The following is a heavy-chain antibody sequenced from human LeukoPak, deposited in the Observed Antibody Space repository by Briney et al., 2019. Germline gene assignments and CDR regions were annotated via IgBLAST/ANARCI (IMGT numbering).Heavy chain of an antibody. J-gene: IGHJ4*02. V-gene: IGHV4-34*01. CDR2: INHSGGT. CDR3: ARVGCSSTSCSYSY. Sequence: SETLSLTCAVYGGSFSGYYWSWIRQPPGKGLEWIGEINHSGGTNYNPSLKSRVTISVDTSKNQFSLKLSSVTAADTAVYYCARVGCSSTSCSYSYWGQGTLVTVSS. CDR1: GGSFSGYY. D-gene: IGHD2-2*01.